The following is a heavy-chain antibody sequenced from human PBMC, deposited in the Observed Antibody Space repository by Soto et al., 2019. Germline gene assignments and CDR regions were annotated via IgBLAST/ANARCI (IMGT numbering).Heavy chain of an antibody. Sequence: SVTLSLTCTVSGSSTNSSSNYWGWMRLPPGKGLERIGRMLYGVCAYYNPSLKSRVTVCVDTSKNQFCLNLRSVTTADTAVYYRARLPSRHVVAYWGQGTL. CDR3: ARLPSRHVVAY. CDR1: GSSTNSSSNY. CDR2: MLYGVCA. V-gene: IGHV4-39*01. J-gene: IGHJ4*02. D-gene: IGHD2-21*01.